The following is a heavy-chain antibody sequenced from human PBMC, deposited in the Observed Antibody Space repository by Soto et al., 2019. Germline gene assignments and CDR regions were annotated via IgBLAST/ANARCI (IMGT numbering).Heavy chain of an antibody. V-gene: IGHV5-51*01. Sequence: GESLKISCKGSGYSFTSYWIGWVRQMPGKGLEWMGIIYPGDSDTRYSPSFQGQVTISADKSISTAYLQWSSLKASDTAMYYCVRRPYGSSYYYYYGMDVWGQGTTVTVSS. CDR2: IYPGDSDT. J-gene: IGHJ6*02. CDR1: GYSFTSYW. CDR3: VRRPYGSSYYYYYGMDV. D-gene: IGHD3-10*01.